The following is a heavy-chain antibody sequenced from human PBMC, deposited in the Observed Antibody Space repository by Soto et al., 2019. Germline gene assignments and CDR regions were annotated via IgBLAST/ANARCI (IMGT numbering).Heavy chain of an antibody. V-gene: IGHV1-18*01. J-gene: IGHJ4*02. D-gene: IGHD5-12*01. CDR3: ARDFDLVATISWVY. CDR1: GYAFTSYG. CDR2: ISAYNGNT. Sequence: QVQLVQSGAEVMKPGAGVKISCKASGYAFTSYGISWVRQASGQGIEWMGWISAYNGNTNYAQKLQGRVTMTTDTSTSTAYMELRSLRSDDTAVYYCARDFDLVATISWVYWGQGTLVTVSS.